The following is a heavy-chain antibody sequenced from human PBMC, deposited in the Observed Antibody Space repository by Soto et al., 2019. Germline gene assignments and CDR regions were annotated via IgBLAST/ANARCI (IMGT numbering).Heavy chain of an antibody. CDR1: GFTFSTYA. CDR3: TSTIFGVVIPGGYYYGMDV. D-gene: IGHD3-3*01. Sequence: PGGSLRLSCAASGFTFSTYAMSWVRQAPGKGLEWVSTINTSGGSTYYADSVKGRFTISRDNSKNTLYLQMNSLRPEDTAVYYYTSTIFGVVIPGGYYYGMDVWGQGTTVTVSS. J-gene: IGHJ6*02. V-gene: IGHV3-23*01. CDR2: INTSGGST.